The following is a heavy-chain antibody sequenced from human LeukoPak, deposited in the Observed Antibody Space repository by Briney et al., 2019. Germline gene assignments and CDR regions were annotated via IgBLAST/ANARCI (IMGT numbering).Heavy chain of an antibody. CDR1: GFTFIDHY. D-gene: IGHD1-26*01. Sequence: SLRLSCAASGFTFIDHYMEWVRQAPGEGLEWVGRIREKGNSYTTEYAPSVKGRFTISRDDSKNSWYLQMNSLKTEDTAVYYCTRDRSGSYEGDFDYWGQGTLVTVSS. CDR2: IREKGNSYTT. CDR3: TRDRSGSYEGDFDY. V-gene: IGHV3-72*01. J-gene: IGHJ4*02.